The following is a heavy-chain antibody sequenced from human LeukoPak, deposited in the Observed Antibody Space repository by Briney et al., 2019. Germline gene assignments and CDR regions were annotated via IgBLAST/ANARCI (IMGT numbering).Heavy chain of an antibody. V-gene: IGHV4-59*01. J-gene: IGHJ6*02. CDR2: IYYSGST. Sequence: SETLSLTCTVSGGSISSYYWSWIRQPPGKGPEWIGYIYYSGSTIYNPSLKSRVTISIDTSKNQFSLKLSSVTAADTAVYYCARASDYYYFYGMDVWGQGTTVTVSS. CDR1: GGSISSYY. CDR3: ARASDYYYFYGMDV.